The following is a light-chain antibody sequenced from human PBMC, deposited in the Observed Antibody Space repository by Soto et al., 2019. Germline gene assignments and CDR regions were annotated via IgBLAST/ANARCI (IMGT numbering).Light chain of an antibody. V-gene: IGLV2-8*01. CDR3: SSYAGSTLYV. J-gene: IGLJ1*01. CDR1: SSDVGGYNY. Sequence: QSALTQPPSASGSPGQSVTISCTGTSSDVGGYNYVSWYQQHPGKAPKLMIYEVSKRPSGVPDRFSGSKSGNTASLTVSGLQAEDEADYYCSSYAGSTLYVFGTRTKLTVL. CDR2: EVS.